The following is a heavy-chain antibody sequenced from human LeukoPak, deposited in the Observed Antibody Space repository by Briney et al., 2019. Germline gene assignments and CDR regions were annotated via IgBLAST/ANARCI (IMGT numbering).Heavy chain of an antibody. CDR3: ARGNDYVWGSYRYSYVPRENWFDP. Sequence: SQTLSLTCAISGDSVSSNSAAWNWIRQSPSRGLEWLGRTYYRSKWYNDYEVSVKSRITINPDTSKNQFSLQLNSVTPEDTAVYYCARGNDYVWGSYRYSYVPRENWFDPWGQGTLVTVSS. V-gene: IGHV6-1*01. CDR2: TYYRSKWYN. D-gene: IGHD3-16*02. CDR1: GDSVSSNSAA. J-gene: IGHJ5*02.